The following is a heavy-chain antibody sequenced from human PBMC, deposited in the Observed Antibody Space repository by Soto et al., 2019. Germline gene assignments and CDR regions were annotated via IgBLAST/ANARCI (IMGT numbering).Heavy chain of an antibody. Sequence: GGSLRLSCAASGFTFSNAWMSWVRQAPGKGLEWVGRIKSKTDGGTTDYAAPVKGGFTISRDDSKNTLYLQMNSLKTEDTAVYYCTTLHPAYYDFWSGSMDVWGKGTTVTVSS. V-gene: IGHV3-15*01. CDR2: IKSKTDGGTT. J-gene: IGHJ6*04. CDR3: TTLHPAYYDFWSGSMDV. CDR1: GFTFSNAW. D-gene: IGHD3-3*01.